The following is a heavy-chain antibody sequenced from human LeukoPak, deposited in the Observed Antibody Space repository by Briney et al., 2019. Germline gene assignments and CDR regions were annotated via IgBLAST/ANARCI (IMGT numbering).Heavy chain of an antibody. CDR3: ARDPYDFWSGYYHGGSKYNWFDP. CDR1: GYTFTGYY. D-gene: IGHD3-3*01. J-gene: IGHJ5*02. Sequence: GASVKVSCKASGYTFTGYYMHWVRQAPGQGLEWMGWINPNSGGTNYAQKFQGRVTMTRDTSISTAYMELSRLRSDDTAVYYCARDPYDFWSGYYHGGSKYNWFDPWGQGTLVTVSS. CDR2: INPNSGGT. V-gene: IGHV1-2*02.